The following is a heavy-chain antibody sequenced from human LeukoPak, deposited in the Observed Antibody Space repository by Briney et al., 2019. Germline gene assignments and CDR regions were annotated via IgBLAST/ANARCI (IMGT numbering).Heavy chain of an antibody. Sequence: PGGSLRLSCAASGFTFGNSWVHWVRQAPGKGLVWVSLINADGSTATYADSVKGRFTISRDNSKNTLYLQMNSLRAEDTAVYYCAREEQWPDYFDYWGQGTLVTVSS. CDR3: AREEQWPDYFDY. V-gene: IGHV3-74*01. D-gene: IGHD6-19*01. CDR1: GFTFGNSW. CDR2: INADGSTA. J-gene: IGHJ4*02.